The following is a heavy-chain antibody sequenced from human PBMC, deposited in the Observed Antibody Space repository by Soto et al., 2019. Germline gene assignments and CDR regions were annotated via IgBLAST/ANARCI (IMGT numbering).Heavy chain of an antibody. D-gene: IGHD2-15*01. V-gene: IGHV3-30-3*01. Sequence: QVQLVESGGGVVQPGRSLRLSCAASGFTFSSYAMHWVRQAPGRGLEWVAFISHDESNRLYADSVKGRFSISRDNSKNILYLQMSSLRLEDMAVYYCPRVGLSNRWTEALDVWGHGTTVTVSS. CDR1: GFTFSSYA. CDR3: PRVGLSNRWTEALDV. J-gene: IGHJ6*02. CDR2: ISHDESNR.